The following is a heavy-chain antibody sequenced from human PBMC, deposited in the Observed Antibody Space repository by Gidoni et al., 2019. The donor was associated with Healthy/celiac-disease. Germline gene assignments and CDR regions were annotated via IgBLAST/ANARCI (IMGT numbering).Heavy chain of an antibody. CDR3: ARAGKIWSALSALLADV. D-gene: IGHD3-3*01. Sequence: QVQLQQWGAGLLKPSATLSLTCAVYGGSFSGYYWSWIRQPPGKGCEWIGEINHSGSTNYNPSLKSRVTISVDTSKNQFSLKLSSVTAADTAVYYCARAGKIWSALSALLADVWGQGTTVTVSS. CDR1: GGSFSGYY. J-gene: IGHJ6*02. V-gene: IGHV4-34*01. CDR2: INHSGST.